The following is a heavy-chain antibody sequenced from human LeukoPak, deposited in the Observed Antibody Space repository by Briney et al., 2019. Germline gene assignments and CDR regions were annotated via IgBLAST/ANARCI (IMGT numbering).Heavy chain of an antibody. CDR3: AKSSRKGWFGELSSFDY. V-gene: IGHV3-30*18. CDR2: ISYDGSNK. J-gene: IGHJ4*02. Sequence: GGSLRFSGAASGFTFSSYGMHWVRQAPGKGLEWVAVISYDGSNKYYADSVKGRFTISRDNSKNTLYLQMNSLRAEDTAVYYCAKSSRKGWFGELSSFDYWGQGTLVTVSS. D-gene: IGHD3-10*01. CDR1: GFTFSSYG.